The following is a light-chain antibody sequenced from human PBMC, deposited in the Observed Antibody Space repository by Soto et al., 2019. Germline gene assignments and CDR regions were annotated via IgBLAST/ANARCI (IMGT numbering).Light chain of an antibody. CDR1: SSDVDGYNY. Sequence: QSALTQPASVSGSPGQSITISCSGTSSDVDGYNYVSWYQHHPGKAPKLIIYEVSYRPSGVSNRFSASKSGNTASLTISGLQAEDEADYYCSSYTSTTTRFGGGTQLTVL. CDR3: SSYTSTTTR. J-gene: IGLJ2*01. CDR2: EVS. V-gene: IGLV2-14*01.